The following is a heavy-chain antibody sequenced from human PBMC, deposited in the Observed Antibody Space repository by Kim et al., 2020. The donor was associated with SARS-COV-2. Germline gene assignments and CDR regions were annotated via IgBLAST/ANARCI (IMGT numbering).Heavy chain of an antibody. CDR3: AREYEPIAAAGRSYDGM. J-gene: IGHJ6*01. Sequence: GGSLRLSCAASGFTFSSYGMHWVRQAPGKGLEWVAVIWYDGSSKYYADSVKGRVTISRDNSKNTLSLQMNSLRAEDTAVDYCAREYEPIAAAGRSYDGM. CDR1: GFTFSSYG. D-gene: IGHD6-13*01. CDR2: IWYDGSSK. V-gene: IGHV3-33*01.